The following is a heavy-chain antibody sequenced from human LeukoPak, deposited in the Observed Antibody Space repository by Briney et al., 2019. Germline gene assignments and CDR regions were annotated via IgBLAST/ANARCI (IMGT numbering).Heavy chain of an antibody. J-gene: IGHJ6*02. D-gene: IGHD3-3*01. CDR2: MNPNSGNT. CDR1: GYTFTSYD. Sequence: GASVKVSCKASGYTFTSYDINWVRQATGQGLEWMGWMNPNSGNTVYAQKFQGGVTMTRNTSISTAYMELSSLRSEDTAVYYCARGRSEYYDFWSGYGPPYYYGMDVWGQGTTVTVSS. CDR3: ARGRSEYYDFWSGYGPPYYYGMDV. V-gene: IGHV1-8*01.